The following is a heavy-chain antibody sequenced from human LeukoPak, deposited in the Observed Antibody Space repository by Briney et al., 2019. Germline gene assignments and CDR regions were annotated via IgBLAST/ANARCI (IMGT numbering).Heavy chain of an antibody. D-gene: IGHD2-8*01. V-gene: IGHV3-11*04. CDR1: GFTFSDYY. CDR3: AKDLPEGVAFGI. J-gene: IGHJ3*02. Sequence: NPGGSLRLSCAASGFTFSDYYMSWIRQAPGKGLEWVSYISSSGSTIYYADSVKGRFTISRDNSKSTLYLQMGSLRAEDTAVYYCAKDLPEGVAFGIWGRGTLVTVSS. CDR2: ISSSGSTI.